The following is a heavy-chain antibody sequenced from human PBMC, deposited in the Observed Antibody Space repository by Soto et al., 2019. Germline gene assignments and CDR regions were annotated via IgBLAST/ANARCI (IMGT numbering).Heavy chain of an antibody. D-gene: IGHD3-3*01. CDR3: AREVFGVSMDV. J-gene: IGHJ6*02. Sequence: EVQLVESGGGLVQRGGSLRLSCAASGFTFGTYSMNWVRQAPGKGLEWVSYITDSGSGTDYADTVKGRFTISRDIAKHSLYLQMNSLRDEDTAVYYCAREVFGVSMDVWGPGTTVSVSS. CDR2: ITDSGSGT. V-gene: IGHV3-48*02. CDR1: GFTFGTYS.